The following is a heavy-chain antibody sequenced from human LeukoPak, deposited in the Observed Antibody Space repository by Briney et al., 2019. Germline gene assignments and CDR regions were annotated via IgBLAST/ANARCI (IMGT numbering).Heavy chain of an antibody. CDR3: AKGSSSSWYDGSYYYYYYMDV. D-gene: IGHD6-13*01. V-gene: IGHV4-59*01. CDR1: GGSISSYY. J-gene: IGHJ6*03. CDR2: IYYSGST. Sequence: SETLSLTCTVSGGSISSYYWSWIRQPPGKGLEWIGYIYYSGSTNYKPSLKSRVTISVETSKNQFSLKLRSVTAADTAVYYCAKGSSSSWYDGSYYYYYYMDVWGKGTTVTVSS.